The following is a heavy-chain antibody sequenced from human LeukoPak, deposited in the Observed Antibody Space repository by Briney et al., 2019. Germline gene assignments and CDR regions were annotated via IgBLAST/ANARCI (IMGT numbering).Heavy chain of an antibody. J-gene: IGHJ4*02. CDR3: ARVVLETGPLDY. D-gene: IGHD1-1*01. CDR1: GGSFSGYY. CDR2: INHSGST. V-gene: IGHV4-34*01. Sequence: SETLSLTCAVYGGSFSGYYWSWIRQPPGKGREWIGEINHSGSTNYNPSLKSRVTISVDTSKNQFSLKLSSVTAADTAVYYCARVVLETGPLDYWGQGTLVTVSS.